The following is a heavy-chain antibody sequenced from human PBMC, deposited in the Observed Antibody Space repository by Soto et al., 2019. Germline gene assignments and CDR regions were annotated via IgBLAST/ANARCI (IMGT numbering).Heavy chain of an antibody. V-gene: IGHV1-8*01. D-gene: IGHD1-20*01. J-gene: IGHJ6*02. CDR2: MNPNSGNT. CDR3: AREYNWNDVRYGMDV. Sequence: ASVKVSCKASGYTFTSYDINWVRQATGQGLEWMGWMNPNSGNTGYAQKFQGRVTITADESTSTAYMELSSLRSEDTAVYFCAREYNWNDVRYGMDVWGQGTTVTVSS. CDR1: GYTFTSYD.